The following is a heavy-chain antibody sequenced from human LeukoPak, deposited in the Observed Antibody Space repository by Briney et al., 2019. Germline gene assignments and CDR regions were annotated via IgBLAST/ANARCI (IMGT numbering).Heavy chain of an antibody. CDR1: GFTFSSYW. CDR3: ARGRPHGNDY. D-gene: IGHD4-23*01. V-gene: IGHV3-74*01. Sequence: GGSLGLSCAASGFTFSSYWMNWARQAPGKGLVWVSRIASDGSSTTYADSVKGRFSISRDNAENTLYLQMNSLRVEDTAVYYCARGRPHGNDYWGQGTLVTVSS. CDR2: IASDGSST. J-gene: IGHJ4*02.